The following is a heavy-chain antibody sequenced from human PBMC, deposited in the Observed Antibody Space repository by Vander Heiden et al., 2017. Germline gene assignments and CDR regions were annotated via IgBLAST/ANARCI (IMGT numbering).Heavy chain of an antibody. V-gene: IGHV1-69*06. J-gene: IGHJ6*02. CDR2: IIPIFGTA. Sequence: QVQLVQSGAEVKKPGSSVKVSCKASGGTFSRYAISWVRQAPGQGLEWMGGIIPIFGTANYAQKFQGRVTITADKSTSTAYMELSSLRSEDTAVYYCARTLYDFWSGAGYYYYGMDVWGQGTTVTVSS. CDR3: ARTLYDFWSGAGYYYYGMDV. D-gene: IGHD3-3*01. CDR1: GGTFSRYA.